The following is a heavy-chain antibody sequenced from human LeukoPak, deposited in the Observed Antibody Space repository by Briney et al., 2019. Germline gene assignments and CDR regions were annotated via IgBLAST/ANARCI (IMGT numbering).Heavy chain of an antibody. J-gene: IGHJ6*02. CDR1: GFTFSSYW. Sequence: PGGSLRLSCAASGFTFSSYWMSWVRQAPGKGLEGVANIKQDGSEKYYVGSVKGRFTISRDNAKNSLYLQMNSLRAEDTAVYYCARACELRVFGMDVWGQGTTVTVSS. CDR3: ARACELRVFGMDV. D-gene: IGHD1-26*01. V-gene: IGHV3-7*01. CDR2: IKQDGSEK.